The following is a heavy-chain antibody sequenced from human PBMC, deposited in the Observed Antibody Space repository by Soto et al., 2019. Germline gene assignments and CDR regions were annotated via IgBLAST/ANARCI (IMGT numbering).Heavy chain of an antibody. J-gene: IGHJ6*02. Sequence: QIQLVQSGAEVKKPGASVKVSCTASGYTFTTYGISWVRQAPGQGLEWRGWSSGDNGNTNYAQKFQGRVTMSTDTSTSTAYMELRSLRSDDTAVYYCARDSISMIVVVTQYYPYGMDVWGQGTTVTVSS. V-gene: IGHV1-18*01. D-gene: IGHD3-22*01. CDR3: ARDSISMIVVVTQYYPYGMDV. CDR2: SSGDNGNT. CDR1: GYTFTTYG.